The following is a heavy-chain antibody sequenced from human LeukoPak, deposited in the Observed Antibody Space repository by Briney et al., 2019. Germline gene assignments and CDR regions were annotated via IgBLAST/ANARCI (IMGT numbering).Heavy chain of an antibody. CDR1: GYRFTSYW. CDR2: IFPGDSDT. V-gene: IGHV5-51*01. Sequence: GESLKISCKGSGYRFTSYWIGWVRPMPGKALGWMGIIFPGDSDTRYSPSFQGQVTISADKSISAAYLQWSSLKASDTAMYYCARHTNDYGGYGDYWGQGTLVTVSS. J-gene: IGHJ4*02. D-gene: IGHD4-23*01. CDR3: ARHTNDYGGYGDY.